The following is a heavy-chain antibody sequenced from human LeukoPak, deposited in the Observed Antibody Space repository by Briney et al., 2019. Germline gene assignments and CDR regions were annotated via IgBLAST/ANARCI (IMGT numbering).Heavy chain of an antibody. J-gene: IGHJ4*02. Sequence: ASVKVSCKTSGYTFTGYYIRWVRQAPGQGLEWMGWINPHSGVTNYAQKFQGRVTMTRDTSVTTAYMDLSRLRSDDTAIYYCARDACSGGTCYSHFDFWGQGTLVTVSS. D-gene: IGHD2-15*01. CDR1: GYTFTGYY. CDR2: INPHSGVT. V-gene: IGHV1-2*02. CDR3: ARDACSGGTCYSHFDF.